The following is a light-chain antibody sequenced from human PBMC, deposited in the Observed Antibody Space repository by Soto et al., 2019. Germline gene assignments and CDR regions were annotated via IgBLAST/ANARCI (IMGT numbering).Light chain of an antibody. CDR2: HTS. V-gene: IGKV3-20*01. Sequence: VLTQSPGTLSLSPGERATLSCRASQSVGGSSLAWYQQRPGQAPRLLIYHTSNRATGIPDRFSGSGSGTDFTLTISRLEPEDFAVYYCQQYHSSPRTFGQGTKVDIK. CDR1: QSVGGSS. J-gene: IGKJ1*01. CDR3: QQYHSSPRT.